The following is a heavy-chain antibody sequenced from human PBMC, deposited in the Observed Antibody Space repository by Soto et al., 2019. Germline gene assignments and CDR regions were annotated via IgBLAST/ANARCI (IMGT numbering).Heavy chain of an antibody. Sequence: SVKVSCKASGYTFTRYTMNWVRQAPGQRLEWMGLINPDGGSTNSAQKFQGRVTMTRDTSTSTVYMELSSLRSEDTAVYYCARVSRVVGATTNYYYYYGMDVWGQGTTVTVSS. CDR2: INPDGGST. V-gene: IGHV1-46*01. CDR3: ARVSRVVGATTNYYYYYGMDV. J-gene: IGHJ6*02. D-gene: IGHD1-26*01. CDR1: GYTFTRYT.